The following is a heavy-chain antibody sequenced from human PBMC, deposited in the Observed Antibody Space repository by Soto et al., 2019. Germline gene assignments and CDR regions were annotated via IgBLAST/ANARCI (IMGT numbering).Heavy chain of an antibody. Sequence: QVQLVQSGAEVKKPGSSVKVSCKASGGTFSSYTISWVRQAPGQGLEWMGRIIPILGIANYAQKFQGRVTITADKSTSTAYMELSSLRSEDTAVYYYASTGRLTTVVDSFDYWGQGTLVTVSS. CDR2: IIPILGIA. CDR3: ASTGRLTTVVDSFDY. V-gene: IGHV1-69*02. D-gene: IGHD4-17*01. CDR1: GGTFSSYT. J-gene: IGHJ4*02.